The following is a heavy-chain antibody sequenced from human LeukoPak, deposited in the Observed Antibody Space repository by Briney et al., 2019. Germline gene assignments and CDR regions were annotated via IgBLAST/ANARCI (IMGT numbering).Heavy chain of an antibody. D-gene: IGHD2-21*02. J-gene: IGHJ4*02. Sequence: ASVKVSCKASGYTFSGYYMHWVRQAPGQGLEWVGWINPNSGGTNYAQKVQGRVTMTRDTSISTAYMELSRLLSGDTAVYYCARGKTMVYCGGDCYRFDNWGQGTLVTVSS. CDR1: GYTFSGYY. CDR3: ARGKTMVYCGGDCYRFDN. V-gene: IGHV1-2*02. CDR2: INPNSGGT.